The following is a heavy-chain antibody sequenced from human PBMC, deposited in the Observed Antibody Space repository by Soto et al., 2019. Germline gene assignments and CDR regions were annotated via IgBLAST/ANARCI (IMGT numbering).Heavy chain of an antibody. J-gene: IGHJ6*03. CDR1: GGSFSGYY. D-gene: IGHD6-19*01. V-gene: IGHV4-34*01. CDR3: ARDSSIAVAGLGGDCYYMDV. CDR2: INHSGST. Sequence: SETLSLTCAVYGGSFSGYYWSWIRQPPGKGLEWIGEINHSGSTNYNPSLKSRVTISVDTSKNQFSLKLSSVTAADTAVYYCARDSSIAVAGLGGDCYYMDVWAKRTTVTVSS.